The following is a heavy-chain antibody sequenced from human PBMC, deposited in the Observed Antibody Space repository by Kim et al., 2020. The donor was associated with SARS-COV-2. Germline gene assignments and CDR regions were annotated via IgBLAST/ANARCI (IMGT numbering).Heavy chain of an antibody. Sequence: GGSLRLSCAASGFTFSNYWMNWVRQAPGKGLEWVANIIQDGSGKYYVDSVRGRFTISRDNAKNSLYLQMNSLRAEDTAVYYCANIHYHGMVVWGSGTRVTVS. CDR3: ANIHYHGMVV. CDR2: IIQDGSGK. V-gene: IGHV3-7*03. J-gene: IGHJ6*02. CDR1: GFTFSNYW.